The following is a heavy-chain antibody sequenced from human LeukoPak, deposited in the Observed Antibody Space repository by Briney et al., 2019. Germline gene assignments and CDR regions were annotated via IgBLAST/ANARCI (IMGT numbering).Heavy chain of an antibody. CDR3: TRRVDTTRWYDP. CDR2: ISGDGSTT. J-gene: IGHJ5*02. D-gene: IGHD2-15*01. CDR1: GFTFSTYW. Sequence: GGSLRLSCAASGFTFSTYWMHWVRQAPGEGLVWVSRISGDGSTTNYADSVKGRFTISRDNAKDTLYLQMNSLRAEDTAVYYCTRRVDTTRWYDPWGQGTLVTVSS. V-gene: IGHV3-74*01.